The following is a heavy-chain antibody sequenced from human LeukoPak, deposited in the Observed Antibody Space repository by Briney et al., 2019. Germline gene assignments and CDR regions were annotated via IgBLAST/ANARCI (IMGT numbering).Heavy chain of an antibody. CDR2: FDPEDGET. D-gene: IGHD2-2*02. V-gene: IGHV1-24*01. J-gene: IGHJ6*02. Sequence: ASVKVSCKVSGYTLTEISMHWVRQAPGKGLEWMGGFDPEDGETIYAQKFQGRVTMTEDTSTDTAYMELSSLRSEDTAVYYCATVVPVAIGAYYYYGMDVWGQGTTVTVSS. CDR1: GYTLTEIS. CDR3: ATVVPVAIGAYYYYGMDV.